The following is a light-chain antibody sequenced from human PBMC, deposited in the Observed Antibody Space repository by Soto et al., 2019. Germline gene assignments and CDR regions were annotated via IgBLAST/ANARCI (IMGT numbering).Light chain of an antibody. J-gene: IGKJ1*01. Sequence: DIQMTQSPSTLSASVGDRVTITCRASQSISTWLAWYQQEPGKAPKLLIHKASSLQSGVPSRFSGSGSGTDFTLTISSLHPADFATYYCQQYNSYSPTFGQGTRVEIE. V-gene: IGKV1-5*03. CDR1: QSISTW. CDR3: QQYNSYSPT. CDR2: KAS.